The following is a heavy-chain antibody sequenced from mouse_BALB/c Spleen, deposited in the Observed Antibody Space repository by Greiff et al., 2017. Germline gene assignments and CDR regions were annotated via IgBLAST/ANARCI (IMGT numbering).Heavy chain of an antibody. Sequence: EVQLQQSGTVLARPGASVKMSCKASGYSFTSYWMHWVKQRPGQGLEWIGAIYPGNSDTSYNQKFKGKAKLTAVTSASTAYMELSSLTNEDSAVYYCTRLGYYALFDYWGQGTTLTVSS. D-gene: IGHD1-1*01. CDR1: GYSFTSYW. CDR3: TRLGYYALFDY. J-gene: IGHJ2*01. CDR2: IYPGNSDT. V-gene: IGHV1-5*01.